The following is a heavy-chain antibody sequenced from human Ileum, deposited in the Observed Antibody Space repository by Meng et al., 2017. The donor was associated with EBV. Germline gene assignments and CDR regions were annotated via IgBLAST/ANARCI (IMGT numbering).Heavy chain of an antibody. CDR1: GGSVSISSYY. J-gene: IGHJ4*02. V-gene: IGHV4-61*01. CDR2: IYYSGTT. Sequence: QVQLQESGPGLVKPSATLSRTCTVSGGSVSISSYYSSWIRQPPGKGLEWIGYIYYSGTTNYNPSLESRVTISVDTSKNQFSLKLRSVAASDTAVYYCARGWDTAMDSGWGQGTLVTVSS. D-gene: IGHD5-18*01. CDR3: ARGWDTAMDSG.